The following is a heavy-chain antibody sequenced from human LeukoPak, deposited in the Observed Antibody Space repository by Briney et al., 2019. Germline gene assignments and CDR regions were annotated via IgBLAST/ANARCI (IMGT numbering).Heavy chain of an antibody. CDR3: AKDPEYCSGGSCYGIDY. J-gene: IGHJ4*02. Sequence: PGGSLRLSCAASGFIFSSYTMNWVRQAPGKGLEWVSSISISSSYIYYADSVKGRFTISRDNAKNSLYLQMNSLRAEDTAVYYCAKDPEYCSGGSCYGIDYWGQGTLVTVSS. D-gene: IGHD2-15*01. CDR1: GFIFSSYT. V-gene: IGHV3-21*01. CDR2: ISISSSYI.